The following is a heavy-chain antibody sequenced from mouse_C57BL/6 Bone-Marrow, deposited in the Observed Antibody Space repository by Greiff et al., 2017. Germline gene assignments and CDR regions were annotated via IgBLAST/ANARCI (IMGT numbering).Heavy chain of an antibody. CDR1: GFNIKDDY. J-gene: IGHJ3*01. V-gene: IGHV1-55*01. Sequence: QVQLQQSGAELVRPGASVKLSCTASGFNIKDDYMHWVKQRPGQGLEWIGDIYPGSGSTNYNEKFKSKATLTVDTSSSKAYMQLSSLTSEDSAVYYCAREAWFAYWGQGTLVTVSA. CDR2: IYPGSGST. CDR3: AREAWFAY.